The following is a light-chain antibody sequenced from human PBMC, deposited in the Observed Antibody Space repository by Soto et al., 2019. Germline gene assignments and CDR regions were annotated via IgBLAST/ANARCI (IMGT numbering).Light chain of an antibody. Sequence: QSVLTQPASVSGSPGQSITISCTGTSSDVGGYNYVSWYQQHPGKAPKLMIYDVTNRPSGVSNRFSGSKSGNTASLTISGLQVEDEADYYCSSYTGSTTLGVFGIGTKVTVL. CDR3: SSYTGSTTLGV. CDR1: SSDVGGYNY. V-gene: IGLV2-14*03. CDR2: DVT. J-gene: IGLJ1*01.